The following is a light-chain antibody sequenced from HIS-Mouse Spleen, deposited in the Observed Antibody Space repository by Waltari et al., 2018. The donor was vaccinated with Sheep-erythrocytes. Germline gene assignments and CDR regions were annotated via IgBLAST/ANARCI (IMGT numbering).Light chain of an antibody. J-gene: IGLJ3*02. V-gene: IGLV2-23*01. CDR2: EGR. CDR1: SSDVGSYNL. Sequence: QSALTQPASVSGSPGQSITISCTGTSSDVGSYNLVPWYQQHPGKAPELMIYEGRKRPSGVSNRFSGSKSGNTASLTISGLQAEDEADYYCCSYAGSSTPWVFGGGTKLTVL. CDR3: CSYAGSSTPWV.